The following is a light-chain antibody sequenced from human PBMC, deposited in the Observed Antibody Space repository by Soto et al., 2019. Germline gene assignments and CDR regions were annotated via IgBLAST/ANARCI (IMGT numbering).Light chain of an antibody. CDR2: EGS. CDR3: CSYAGSSTFGV. J-gene: IGLJ2*01. Sequence: QSVLTQPASVSGSPGQSITISCTGTSSDVGTYNLVSWCQQHPGKAPKLMIFEGSTRPSGVSNRFSGSKSGNTASLTISGLQAEDEADYYCCSYAGSSTFGVFGGGTKVTVL. CDR1: SSDVGTYNL. V-gene: IGLV2-23*03.